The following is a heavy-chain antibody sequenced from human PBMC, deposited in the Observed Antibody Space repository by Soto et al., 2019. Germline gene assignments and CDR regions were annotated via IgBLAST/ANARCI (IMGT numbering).Heavy chain of an antibody. Sequence: QVQLVQSGAEVKKPGSSVKVSCKASGGTFSSYAISWVRQAPGQGLEWMGGIIPIFGTANYAQKFQGRVTITADESTSTAYMELSSLRSEDTAVYYCARAVTAVAGTGPTIYYYYGMDVWGQGTTVTVSS. CDR1: GGTFSSYA. D-gene: IGHD6-19*01. V-gene: IGHV1-69*01. CDR2: IIPIFGTA. J-gene: IGHJ6*02. CDR3: ARAVTAVAGTGPTIYYYYGMDV.